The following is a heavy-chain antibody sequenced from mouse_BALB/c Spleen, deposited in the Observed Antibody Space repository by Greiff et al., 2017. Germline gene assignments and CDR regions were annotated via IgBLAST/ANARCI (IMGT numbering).Heavy chain of an antibody. J-gene: IGHJ3*01. CDR2: INPNNGGT. CDR3: ARRGKGFAY. Sequence: RVEPGASVKIPCKASGYTFTDYNMDWVKQSHGKSLEWIGDINPNNGGTIYNQKFKGKATLTVDKSSSTAYMELRSLTSEDTAVYYCARRGKGFAYWGQGTLVTVSA. V-gene: IGHV1-18*01. CDR1: GYTFTDYN.